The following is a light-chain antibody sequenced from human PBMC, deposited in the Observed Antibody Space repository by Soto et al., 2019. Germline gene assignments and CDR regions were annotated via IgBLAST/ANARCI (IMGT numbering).Light chain of an antibody. CDR1: QSISNW. CDR2: KTS. Sequence: DIQMTQSPSTLSASVGDRVTITCRASQSISNWLAWYQQKPGKGPQLLIYKTSSLESGVPSRFSGSGSGTEFTLTISSLKPDDFATYYCHQYNSYWTFGQGTKVEIK. CDR3: HQYNSYWT. V-gene: IGKV1-5*03. J-gene: IGKJ1*01.